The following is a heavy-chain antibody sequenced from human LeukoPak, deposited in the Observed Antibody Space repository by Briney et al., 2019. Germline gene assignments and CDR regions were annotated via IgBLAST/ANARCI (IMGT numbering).Heavy chain of an antibody. V-gene: IGHV3-48*03. Sequence: LVSFIIITVTTIYYAVSVNPRFTISRYNAKTSLYLQMNSLRAEDTAVYYCARDPDYFDYWGQGTLVTVSS. CDR3: ARDPDYFDY. J-gene: IGHJ4*02. CDR2: IIITVTTI.